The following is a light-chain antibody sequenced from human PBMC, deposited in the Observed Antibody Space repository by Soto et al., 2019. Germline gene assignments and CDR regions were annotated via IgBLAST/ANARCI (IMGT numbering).Light chain of an antibody. J-gene: IGKJ1*01. CDR2: DAS. V-gene: IGKV1-5*01. Sequence: DIQMTQSPSTLSSSVGDRVTITCRASQSISSWLAWYQQKPGKAPKLLIYDASSWETGVPSRFSGSGSGTEFTLTISRLQPEDFATYYCQQYNSHSWTFGQGTKVEIK. CDR1: QSISSW. CDR3: QQYNSHSWT.